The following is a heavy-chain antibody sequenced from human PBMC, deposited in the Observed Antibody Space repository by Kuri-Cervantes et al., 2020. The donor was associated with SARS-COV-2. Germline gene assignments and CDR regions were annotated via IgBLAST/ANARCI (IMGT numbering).Heavy chain of an antibody. J-gene: IGHJ1*01. CDR3: AKDGFVGGLGSPGRAYFQH. CDR2: ITCTGRNT. Sequence: GEYLKISWAASGFTFSNYAMNWVRQAPGKGLEWVSGITCTGRNTDYADSVKGRFTISREKSKNTLYLQMNSLRVEDTAVYHCAKDGFVGGLGSPGRAYFQHWGQGTLVTVSS. CDR1: GFTFSNYA. D-gene: IGHD2-15*01. V-gene: IGHV3-23*01.